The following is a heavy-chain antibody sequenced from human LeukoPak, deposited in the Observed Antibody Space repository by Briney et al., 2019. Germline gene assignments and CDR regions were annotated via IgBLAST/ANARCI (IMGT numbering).Heavy chain of an antibody. V-gene: IGHV3-66*04. Sequence: PGGSLRLSCAASGFTVSHNYMSWVRQAPGKGLEWVSLLYSGGTAYYTDSVKGRFTISRDNSKNIVFLRMNSLRAEDTAVYYCARRGRYYDSGELYWGQGTLVTVSS. CDR1: GFTVSHNY. CDR2: LYSGGTA. J-gene: IGHJ4*02. D-gene: IGHD3-16*01. CDR3: ARRGRYYDSGELY.